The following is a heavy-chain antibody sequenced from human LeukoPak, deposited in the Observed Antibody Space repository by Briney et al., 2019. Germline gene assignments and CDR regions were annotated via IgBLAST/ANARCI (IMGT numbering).Heavy chain of an antibody. J-gene: IGHJ6*03. CDR3: ARLVDSSGYYDHYYYYMDV. Sequence: PGGSLRLSCAASGLTFSDYYMCWIRQAPGKGLEWVSYISCSGSTKYNADSVKGRFTISRDNAKNSLYLQMNSLRAEDTAVYYCARLVDSSGYYDHYYYYMDVWGKGTTVTVSS. V-gene: IGHV3-11*01. CDR1: GLTFSDYY. CDR2: ISCSGSTK. D-gene: IGHD3-22*01.